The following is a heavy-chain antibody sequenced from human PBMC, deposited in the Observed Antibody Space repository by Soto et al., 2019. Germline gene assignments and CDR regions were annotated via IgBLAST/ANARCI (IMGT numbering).Heavy chain of an antibody. D-gene: IGHD2-2*01. CDR1: GGSISNYC. Sequence: PSETLSLTCTVSGGSISNYCWSWVRQPPGKGLEWIGCIYDSGSTNYNPSLKSRVTISVGTSKNQFSLSLISVTAADTAVYYCPDAPRYWGQGTLVTVSS. J-gene: IGHJ4*02. CDR3: PDAPRY. V-gene: IGHV4-59*01. CDR2: IYDSGST.